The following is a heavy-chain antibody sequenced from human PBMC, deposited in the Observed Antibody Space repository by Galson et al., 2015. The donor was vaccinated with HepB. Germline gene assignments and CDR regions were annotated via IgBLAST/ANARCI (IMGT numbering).Heavy chain of an antibody. Sequence: SLRLSCAASGFTFSSYGMHWVRQAPGKGLEWVAFISYDGNTKYFADSVKGRFTISRDNSKNTLYLQMNSLRAEDTAVYFCAKDQWARPIVEAATFDSWGQGTLVTVSS. D-gene: IGHD6-19*01. V-gene: IGHV3-30*18. CDR1: GFTFSSYG. CDR2: ISYDGNTK. J-gene: IGHJ4*02. CDR3: AKDQWARPIVEAATFDS.